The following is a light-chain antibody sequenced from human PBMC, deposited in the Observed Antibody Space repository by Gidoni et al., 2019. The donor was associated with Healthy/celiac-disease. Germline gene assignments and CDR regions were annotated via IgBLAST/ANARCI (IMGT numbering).Light chain of an antibody. Sequence: QSVLTQPPSPSGTPGQRVTISCSGSSSNIGGNYVYWYQQVPGTAPKLLIYRNNQRPSGVPDRFSGSKSGTSASLAISGLRSEDEANYYCAAWDDSLSGRWVFGGGTKLTVL. V-gene: IGLV1-47*01. CDR2: RNN. CDR1: SSNIGGNY. CDR3: AAWDDSLSGRWV. J-gene: IGLJ3*02.